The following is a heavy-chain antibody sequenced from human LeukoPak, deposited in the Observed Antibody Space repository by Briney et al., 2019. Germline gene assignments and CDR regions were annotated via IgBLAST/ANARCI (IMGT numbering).Heavy chain of an antibody. Sequence: PGGSLRLSCAASGFTFSSYAMHWVRQAPGKGLEWVAVISYDGSNKYYADSVKGRFTISRDTSKNTLYLQMNSLRAEDTAVYYCARRAGAYSHPYDYWGQGTLVTVSS. CDR1: GFTFSSYA. CDR3: ARRAGAYSHPYDY. D-gene: IGHD4/OR15-4a*01. V-gene: IGHV3-30*14. CDR2: ISYDGSNK. J-gene: IGHJ4*02.